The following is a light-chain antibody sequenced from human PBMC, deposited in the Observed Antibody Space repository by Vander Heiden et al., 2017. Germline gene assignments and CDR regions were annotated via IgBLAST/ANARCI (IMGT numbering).Light chain of an antibody. Sequence: QSARRQPCYVSGCPGQSITISFTGTSSDVGGYNYFSWYHQHPGTPPKLVIFDVSRRPSGVSARISGSKSGMTASLTISGLQLEDEADYYCTSYTSTSPRIFGTGTKVAVL. CDR2: DVS. V-gene: IGLV2-14*03. CDR3: TSYTSTSPRI. J-gene: IGLJ1*01. CDR1: SSDVGGYNY.